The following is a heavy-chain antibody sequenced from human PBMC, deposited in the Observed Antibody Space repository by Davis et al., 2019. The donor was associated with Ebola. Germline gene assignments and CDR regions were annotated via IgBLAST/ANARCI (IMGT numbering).Heavy chain of an antibody. CDR3: AFGTIFGVVTSGFDP. Sequence: SVKVSCKASGGTFSSYAISWVRQAPGQGLEWMGGIIPIFGTANYAQKFQGRVTITADESTSTAYMELSRLRSDDTAVYYCAFGTIFGVVTSGFDPWGQGTLVTVSS. CDR1: GGTFSSYA. CDR2: IIPIFGTA. V-gene: IGHV1-69*13. D-gene: IGHD3-3*01. J-gene: IGHJ5*02.